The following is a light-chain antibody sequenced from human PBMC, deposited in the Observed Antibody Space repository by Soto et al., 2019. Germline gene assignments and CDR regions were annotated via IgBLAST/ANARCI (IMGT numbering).Light chain of an antibody. CDR1: QSISSY. J-gene: IGKJ1*01. Sequence: DIQMTQSPSSLSASVGDRVTITCRASQSISSYLNWYQQKPGKAPKLLIYAAYSLQSVVPSRFSGSGSGTDFTLTISSLQPEDFATYYCQQSYSTLTWTCGQGTKVDIK. CDR2: AAY. CDR3: QQSYSTLTWT. V-gene: IGKV1-39*01.